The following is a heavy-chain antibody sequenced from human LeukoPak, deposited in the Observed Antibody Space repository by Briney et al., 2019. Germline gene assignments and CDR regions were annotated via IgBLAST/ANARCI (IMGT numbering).Heavy chain of an antibody. CDR3: ARLGGYSSGHYYSDY. D-gene: IGHD3-22*01. V-gene: IGHV4-59*01. CDR2: IYYRGST. Sequence: SETLSLTCTVSGGSISSDYWSWIRQPPGKGLEWIGYIYYRGSTNYNPSLKSRVTISVDTSKNQFSLKLSSVTAADTAVYYCARLGGYSSGHYYSDYWGQGTLVTVSS. CDR1: GGSISSDY. J-gene: IGHJ4*02.